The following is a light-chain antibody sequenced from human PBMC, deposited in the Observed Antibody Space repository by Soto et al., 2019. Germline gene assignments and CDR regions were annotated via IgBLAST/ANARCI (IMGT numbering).Light chain of an antibody. CDR2: AAS. J-gene: IGKJ1*01. CDR1: QAISTW. Sequence: DIQMTQSPSSVSASVGDRVTITSRASQAISTWLAWYQQKPGKAPKLLIYAASNLQTGVPSRFSGSGSGTDFTLTISSLQPEDFATYYCQQANSFPRTFGQGTKVEIK. V-gene: IGKV1D-12*01. CDR3: QQANSFPRT.